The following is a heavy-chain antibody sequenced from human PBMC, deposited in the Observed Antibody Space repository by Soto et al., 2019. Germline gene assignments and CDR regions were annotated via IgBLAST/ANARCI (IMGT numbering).Heavy chain of an antibody. J-gene: IGHJ3*02. CDR2: INTGTDNT. CDR3: ARGLYAFHI. CDR1: GYTFTDHA. D-gene: IGHD2-2*01. Sequence: ASVKVSCKASGYTFTDHAIHWVHQVPGQRLEWMGWINTGTDNTKYSQKFQGRVTITRDTSANTAYMELSSLRSEDTAVYYCARGLYAFHIWGHGTMVTVSS. V-gene: IGHV1-3*04.